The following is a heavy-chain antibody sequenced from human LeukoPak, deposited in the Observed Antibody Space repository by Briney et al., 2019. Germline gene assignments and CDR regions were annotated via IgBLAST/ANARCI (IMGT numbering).Heavy chain of an antibody. CDR1: GFTFSSYS. CDR3: ARDPLAYDSSGYPPFVDY. J-gene: IGHJ4*02. CDR2: ISISSSYI. V-gene: IGHV3-21*01. D-gene: IGHD3-22*01. Sequence: KPEGSLRLSCAASGFTFSSYSMNWGRQAPGKGQGRVSSISISSSYIYYADSVKGRFTISRDNAKTSLYLQMNSLRAEDTAVYYCARDPLAYDSSGYPPFVDYWGQGTLVTVSS.